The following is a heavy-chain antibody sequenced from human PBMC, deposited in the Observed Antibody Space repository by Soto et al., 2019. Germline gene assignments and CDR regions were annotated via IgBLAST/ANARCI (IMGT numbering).Heavy chain of an antibody. D-gene: IGHD2-15*01. CDR2: ISSSGSTI. J-gene: IGHJ3*02. CDR1: GFTFSDYY. Sequence: QVQLVESGGGLVKPGGSLRLSCAASGFTFSDYYMSWIRQAPGKGLEWVSYISSSGSTIYYADSVKGRFTISRDNAKNSLYLQVNSLRAEDTAVYYCARAYCSGGSCYSGTAFDIWGQGTMVTVSS. CDR3: ARAYCSGGSCYSGTAFDI. V-gene: IGHV3-11*01.